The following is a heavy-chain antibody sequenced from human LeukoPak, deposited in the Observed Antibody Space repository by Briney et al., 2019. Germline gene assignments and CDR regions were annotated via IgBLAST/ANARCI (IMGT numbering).Heavy chain of an antibody. CDR1: GFTFSSYA. CDR2: ISYDGSNK. J-gene: IGHJ5*02. D-gene: IGHD2-2*01. CDR3: ARGGVVVPAAMDWFDP. V-gene: IGHV3-30-3*01. Sequence: GGSLRLSCAASGFTFSSYAMHWVRQAPGKGLEWVAVISYDGSNKYYADSVKGRFTISRDNSKNTLYLQMNSLRAEDTAVYYCARGGVVVPAAMDWFDPWGQGTLVTVSS.